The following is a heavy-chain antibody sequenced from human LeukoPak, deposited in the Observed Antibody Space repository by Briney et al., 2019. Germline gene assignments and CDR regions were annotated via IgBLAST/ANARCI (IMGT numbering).Heavy chain of an antibody. CDR3: ATGVFVEISFDY. J-gene: IGHJ4*02. CDR1: GYTLTELS. CDR2: FDPEDGET. V-gene: IGHV1-24*01. Sequence: ASVKVSCKVSGYTLTELSMHWVRQAPGKGLEWMGGFDPEDGETIYAQKFQGRVTMTEDTSTDTAYMELSSLRSEDTAVYYCATGVFVEISFDYWGQGTLVTVSS. D-gene: IGHD1-1*01.